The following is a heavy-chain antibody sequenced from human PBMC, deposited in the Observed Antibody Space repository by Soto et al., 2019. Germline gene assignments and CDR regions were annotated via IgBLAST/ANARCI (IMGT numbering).Heavy chain of an antibody. CDR1: GGSISSSNW. V-gene: IGHV4-4*02. J-gene: IGHJ6*02. CDR2: IYHSGST. D-gene: IGHD2-2*01. CDR3: ASDNIVVVPAATYYYYYGMDV. Sequence: QVQLQESGPGLVKPSGTLSLTCAVSGGSISSSNWWSWVRQPPGKGLEWIGEIYHSGSTNYNPSLKSQVTISVDNAKNQFSLKLSSVTAADTAVYYCASDNIVVVPAATYYYYYGMDVWGQGTTVTVSS.